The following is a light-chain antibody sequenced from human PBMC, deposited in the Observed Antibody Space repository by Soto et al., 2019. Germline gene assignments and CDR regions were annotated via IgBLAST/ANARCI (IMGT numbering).Light chain of an antibody. CDR1: SSDVGSYNL. V-gene: IGLV2-14*02. CDR3: SSYTSSSTLV. Sequence: QSALTQPASVSGSPGQSITISCTGTSSDVGSYNLVSWYQHHPGNNPKLMIYEGSRRPSGVSDRFSGSKSGNTASLTISGLQAEDEADDYCSSYTSSSTLVFGTGTKLTVL. CDR2: EGS. J-gene: IGLJ1*01.